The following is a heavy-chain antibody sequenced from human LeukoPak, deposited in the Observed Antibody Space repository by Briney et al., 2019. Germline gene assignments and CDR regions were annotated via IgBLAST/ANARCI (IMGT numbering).Heavy chain of an antibody. V-gene: IGHV3-30*02. CDR1: GFSFSSYG. D-gene: IGHD6-19*01. CDR2: IRYDGSYK. CDR3: ARGVRIAVAGNIDY. Sequence: PGGSLRLSCAASGFSFSSYGMHWVRQAPGKGLEWVAFIRYDGSYKYYANSVKGRFTISRDNSKNTLYLQMNSLRAEDTAVYYCARGVRIAVAGNIDYWGQGTLVTVSS. J-gene: IGHJ4*02.